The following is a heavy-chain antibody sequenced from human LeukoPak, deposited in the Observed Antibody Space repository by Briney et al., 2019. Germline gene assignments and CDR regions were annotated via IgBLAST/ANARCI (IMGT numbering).Heavy chain of an antibody. CDR2: INHSGST. CDR1: GGSFSGYY. D-gene: IGHD4-17*01. V-gene: IGHV4-34*01. CDR3: ARGDYGDYGGNWFDP. J-gene: IGHJ5*02. Sequence: SETLSLTCAVYGGSFSGYYWSWIRQPPGKGLEWIGEINHSGSTNYNPSLKSRVTISVDTSKNQFSLKLSSVTAADTAVYYCARGDYGDYGGNWFDPWGQGTLVTVSS.